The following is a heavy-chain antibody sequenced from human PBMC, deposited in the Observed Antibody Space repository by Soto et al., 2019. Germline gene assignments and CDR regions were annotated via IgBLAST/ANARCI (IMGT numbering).Heavy chain of an antibody. J-gene: IGHJ4*02. CDR3: AREAGLFFGLVIILKPYFDY. Sequence: QVQLVESGGGVVQPGRSLRLSCAASGFTFSSYAMHWVRQAPGKGLEWVAVISYDGSNKYYADSVKRRFTISRDNSKNPLYLQMSSLRAEYTAVYYCAREAGLFFGLVIILKPYFDYWGQGTLVTVSS. CDR1: GFTFSSYA. CDR2: ISYDGSNK. D-gene: IGHD3-3*01. V-gene: IGHV3-30-3*01.